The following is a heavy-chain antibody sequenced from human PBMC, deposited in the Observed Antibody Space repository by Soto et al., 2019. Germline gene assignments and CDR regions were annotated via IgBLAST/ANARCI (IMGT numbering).Heavy chain of an antibody. J-gene: IGHJ4*02. V-gene: IGHV1-46*01. CDR3: ARGDSHYEKVGFLDE. CDR2: IHPSDGGT. CDR1: GYTFTNYY. Sequence: ASVKVSCKASGYTFTNYYIHWVRQAPGQGLEWVGRIHPSDGGTSYAQKFQDKVTMTRDTSTSTVYMELRSLRSEDTALYYCARGDSHYEKVGFLDEWGQGTLVTVSS. D-gene: IGHD5-12*01.